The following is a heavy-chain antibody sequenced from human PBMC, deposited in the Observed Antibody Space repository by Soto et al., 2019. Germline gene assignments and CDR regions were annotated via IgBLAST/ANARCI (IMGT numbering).Heavy chain of an antibody. CDR3: ARRGGSSYGYYYYDMDV. J-gene: IGHJ6*02. CDR2: IYYNGDT. Sequence: SETLSLTCSVSGGSMNSGGYYWSWIRQHPGKGLEWIGYIYYNGDTYYNPSLKSRVTISVDTSKNQFSLNLTSVTAADTAVYYCARRGGSSYGYYYYDMDVWGQGTTVTVS. D-gene: IGHD6-6*01. CDR1: GGSMNSGGYY. V-gene: IGHV4-31*03.